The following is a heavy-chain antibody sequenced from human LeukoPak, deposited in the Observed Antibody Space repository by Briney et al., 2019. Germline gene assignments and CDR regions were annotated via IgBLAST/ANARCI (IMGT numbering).Heavy chain of an antibody. CDR2: VYYNGDI. CDR3: ATTWYYDSRGYLFDD. CDR1: GVPISTYY. Sequence: SSETLSLTCSVSGVPISTYYWSWLRQSPGKGLEWIAYVYYNGDIMYNPSLKSRVTISLDTSKNQFSLSMTSVTAADTAVYFCATTWYYDSRGYLFDDWGHGTLVTVSS. J-gene: IGHJ4*01. V-gene: IGHV4-59*01. D-gene: IGHD3-22*01.